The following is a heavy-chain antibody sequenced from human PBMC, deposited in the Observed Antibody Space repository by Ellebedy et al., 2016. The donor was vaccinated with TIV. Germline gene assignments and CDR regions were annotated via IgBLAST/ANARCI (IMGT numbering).Heavy chain of an antibody. CDR2: LTADGRST. CDR1: GFSLSNSF. J-gene: IGHJ4*02. CDR3: RPGHYSDA. Sequence: GGSLRLXXAASGFSLSNSFMSWIRQAPGKGLEWVSTLTADGRSTYFADSVKGRFTISRDNSKNTVYLQMNSLRGEDTAVYYCRPGHYSDAWGQGTLVTVSS. V-gene: IGHV3-23*01.